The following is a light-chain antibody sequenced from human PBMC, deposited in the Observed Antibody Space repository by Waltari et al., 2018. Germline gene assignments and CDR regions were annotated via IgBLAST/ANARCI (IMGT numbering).Light chain of an antibody. J-gene: IGLJ1*01. CDR2: DET. CDR3: NTRDISGDHLV. CDR1: GLRTFY. Sequence: SSEMTQEPAVSVALGQTVRITFQGGGLRTFYANWYQQKPAQAPLLFIYDETHRPSGIPDRFSGSRSGHTASLTISGAQAEDEADYYCNTRDISGDHLVFGSGTKVTVL. V-gene: IGLV3-19*01.